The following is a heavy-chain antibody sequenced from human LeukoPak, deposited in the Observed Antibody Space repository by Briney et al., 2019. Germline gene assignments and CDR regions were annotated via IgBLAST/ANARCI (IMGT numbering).Heavy chain of an antibody. J-gene: IGHJ4*02. D-gene: IGHD3-10*01. V-gene: IGHV4-59*01. CDR3: ASTRIRSSFDY. CDR2: IYYSGST. CDR1: GGSISSYY. Sequence: KPSETLSLTCTVSGGSISSYYWSWIRQPPGKGLEWIGYIYYSGSTNYNPSLKSRVTISVDTSKNQFSLKLSSVTAADTTVYYCASTRIRSSFDYWGQGTLVTVSS.